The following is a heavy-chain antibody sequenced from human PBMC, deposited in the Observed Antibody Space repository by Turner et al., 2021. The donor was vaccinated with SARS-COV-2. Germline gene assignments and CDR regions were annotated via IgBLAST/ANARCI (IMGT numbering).Heavy chain of an antibody. CDR2: ITGNAVKT. CDR3: AKVRATSVVPFYFDH. V-gene: IGHV3-9*01. D-gene: IGHD4-17*01. Sequence: EVQLVESGGGLGQPGGSLRLTCSTCGFKFDDFAMHWVRKVPGKGREWVSGITGNAVKTADEDSVRGRSTISRDNDKTYMYLDMDRLSLADKAIYYCAKVRATSVVPFYFDHWGQGIPVTVSS. CDR1: GFKFDDFA. J-gene: IGHJ4*02.